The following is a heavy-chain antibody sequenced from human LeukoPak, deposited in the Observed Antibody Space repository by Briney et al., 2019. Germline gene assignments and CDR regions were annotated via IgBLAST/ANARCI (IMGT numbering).Heavy chain of an antibody. J-gene: IGHJ6*04. CDR2: ISAYNGNT. V-gene: IGHV1-18*04. CDR3: ARDSKGLVTEYYGMDV. D-gene: IGHD3-9*01. Sequence: ASVKVSCKASGYTFTSYGISWVRQAPGQGLEWMGWISAYNGNTNYAQKLQGRVTMTTDTSTSTAYMELRSLRSDDTAVYYCARDSKGLVTEYYGMDVWGKGTTVTVSS. CDR1: GYTFTSYG.